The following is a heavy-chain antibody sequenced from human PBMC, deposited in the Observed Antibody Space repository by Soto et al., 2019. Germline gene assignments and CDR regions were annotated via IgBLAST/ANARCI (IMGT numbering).Heavy chain of an antibody. J-gene: IGHJ5*01. D-gene: IGHD2-15*01. CDR3: ARGRYCLTGRCFPNWFDS. V-gene: IGHV4-30-4*01. Sequence: SETLSLTCSVSGDSISTVDYFWAWIRQPPGQALEYIGYIYKSATTYYNPSFESRVAISLDTSKSQFSLNVTSVTAADIAVYFCARGRYCLTGRCFPNWFDSWGQGTLVTVSS. CDR1: GDSISTVDYF. CDR2: IYKSATT.